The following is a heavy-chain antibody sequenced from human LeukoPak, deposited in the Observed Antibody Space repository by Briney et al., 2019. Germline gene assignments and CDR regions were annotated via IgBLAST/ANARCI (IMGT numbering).Heavy chain of an antibody. CDR2: IIPTLGIA. J-gene: IGHJ5*02. D-gene: IGHD6-19*01. Sequence: GASVKVSCKASGGTFSSYAISWVRQAPGQGLEWMGRIIPTLGIANYAQKFQGRVTITADKSTSTAYMELSSLRSEDTAVYYCAWAGSGWYAYWFDPWGQGTLVTVPS. CDR3: AWAGSGWYAYWFDP. V-gene: IGHV1-69*04. CDR1: GGTFSSYA.